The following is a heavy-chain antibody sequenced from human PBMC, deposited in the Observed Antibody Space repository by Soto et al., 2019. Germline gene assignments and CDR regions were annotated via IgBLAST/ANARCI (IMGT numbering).Heavy chain of an antibody. J-gene: IGHJ4*02. CDR1: GFTFSSYA. CDR2: ISGSGGST. Sequence: EVQLLESGGGLVQPGGSLRLSCAASGFTFSSYAMSWVRQAPGKGLEWVSAISGSGGSTYYADSVKGRFTISRDNSKNTLKLQMNSLRAEDTAVYYCAKDRTPYGGGDCRYYFDYWGQGTLVTVSS. CDR3: AKDRTPYGGGDCRYYFDY. D-gene: IGHD2-21*02. V-gene: IGHV3-23*01.